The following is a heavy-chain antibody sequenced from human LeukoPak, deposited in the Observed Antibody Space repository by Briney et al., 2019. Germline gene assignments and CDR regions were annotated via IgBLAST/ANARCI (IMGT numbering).Heavy chain of an antibody. J-gene: IGHJ6*02. D-gene: IGHD6-19*01. CDR1: GGSISSSSYY. CDR3: ARLHQQWHFIYGMDV. Sequence: SETLSLTCTVSGGSISSSSYYWGWIRQPPGKGLEWIGSIYYSGSTYYNPSLKSRATISVDTSKNQFSLKLSSVTAADTAVYYCARLHQQWHFIYGMDVWGQGTTVTVSS. CDR2: IYYSGST. V-gene: IGHV4-39*07.